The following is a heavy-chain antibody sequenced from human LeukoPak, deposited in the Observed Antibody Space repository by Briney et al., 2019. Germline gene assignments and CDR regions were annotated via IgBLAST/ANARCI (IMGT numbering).Heavy chain of an antibody. J-gene: IGHJ4*02. CDR3: GRYNSGYYYYFDY. CDR1: GFSISNGYY. D-gene: IGHD3-22*01. Sequence: SETLSLTCAVSGFSISNGYYWGWIRQPPGKGLEWIGSIYHSGSTYYNPSLKSRVTISVDTSKNQFSLKLSSVTAADTAVHYCGRYNSGYYYYFDYWGQGTLVTVSS. CDR2: IYHSGST. V-gene: IGHV4-38-2*01.